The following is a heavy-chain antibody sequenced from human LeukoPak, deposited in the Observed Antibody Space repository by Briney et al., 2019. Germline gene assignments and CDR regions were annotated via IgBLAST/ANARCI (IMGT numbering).Heavy chain of an antibody. V-gene: IGHV4-34*01. CDR3: ARGTSNIVVVVAATPRTHYDY. J-gene: IGHJ4*02. CDR1: GGSFSGYY. CDR2: INHSGST. D-gene: IGHD2-15*01. Sequence: SETLSLTCAVYGGSFSGYYWSWIRQPPGKGLEWIGEINHSGSTNYNPSLKSRVTISVDTSKNQFSLKLSSVTAADTAVYYCARGTSNIVVVVAATPRTHYDYWGQGTLVTVSS.